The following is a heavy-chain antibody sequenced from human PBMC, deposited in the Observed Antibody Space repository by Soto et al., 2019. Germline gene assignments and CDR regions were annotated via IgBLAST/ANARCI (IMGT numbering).Heavy chain of an antibody. V-gene: IGHV4-59*08. D-gene: IGHD1-20*01. CDR1: GGSISSYY. J-gene: IGHJ6*03. Sequence: SETLSLTCTVSGGSISSYYWSWIRQPPGKGLEWIGYIYYSGSTNYNPSLKSRVTISVDTSKNQFSLKLSSVTAADTAVYYCARHPVTGFYYYYYMDVWGKGTTLTVSS. CDR3: ARHPVTGFYYYYYMDV. CDR2: IYYSGST.